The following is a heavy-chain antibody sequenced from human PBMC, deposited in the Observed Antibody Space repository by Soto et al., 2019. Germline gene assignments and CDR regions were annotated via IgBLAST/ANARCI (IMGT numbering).Heavy chain of an antibody. CDR1: GDSITRSGSC. CDR2: IYYSGST. D-gene: IGHD1-1*01. CDR3: ARTTGTVFDI. Sequence: SETLSLTCSVSGDSITRSGSCWGWIRQPPGKGLEWIGRIYYSGSTYYNPSVKSRVAISVDTSKSQFSLKLSSVTAADTAMYYCARTTGTVFDIWGQGTMVT. V-gene: IGHV4-39*01. J-gene: IGHJ3*02.